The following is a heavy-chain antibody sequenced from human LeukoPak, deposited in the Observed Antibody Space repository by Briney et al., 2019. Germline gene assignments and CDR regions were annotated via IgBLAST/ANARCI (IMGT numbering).Heavy chain of an antibody. CDR3: ARDVRGCSSTSCQDAFDI. Sequence: GGSLRLSCAASGFTFSSYAMHWVRQAPGKGLEWVAVISYDGSNKYYADSVRGRFTISRDNAKNSLYLQMNSLRAEDTAVYYCARDVRGCSSTSCQDAFDIWGQGTMVTVSS. J-gene: IGHJ3*02. D-gene: IGHD2-2*01. CDR2: ISYDGSNK. V-gene: IGHV3-30-3*01. CDR1: GFTFSSYA.